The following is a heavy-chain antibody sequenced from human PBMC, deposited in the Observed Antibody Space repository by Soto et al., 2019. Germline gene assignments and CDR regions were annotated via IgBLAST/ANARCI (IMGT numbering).Heavy chain of an antibody. V-gene: IGHV1-69*06. CDR3: ARDWGGSGSYYNSLLDY. D-gene: IGHD3-10*01. J-gene: IGHJ4*02. CDR1: GGTFSSYA. CDR2: IIPIFGTA. Sequence: QVQLVQSGAEGKKPGSSVKVSCKASGGTFSSYAISWVRQAPGQGLEWMGGIIPIFGTANYAQKFQGRVTITADKSTSTAYMELSSLRSEDTAVYYCARDWGGSGSYYNSLLDYWGQGTLVTVSS.